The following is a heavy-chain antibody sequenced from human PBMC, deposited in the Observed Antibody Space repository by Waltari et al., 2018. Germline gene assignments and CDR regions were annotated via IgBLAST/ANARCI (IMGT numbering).Heavy chain of an antibody. Sequence: QVQLQESGPGLVKPSQTLSLTCTVSGGSISSGSYYWSWIRQPAGKGLEWIGYIYTSGSTNYNPALKSRVTISVDTSKNQFSLKLSSVTAADTAVYYCARKSGYALDYWGQGTLVXXXS. J-gene: IGHJ4*02. CDR1: GGSISSGSYY. V-gene: IGHV4-61*09. CDR3: ARKSGYALDY. CDR2: IYTSGST. D-gene: IGHD5-12*01.